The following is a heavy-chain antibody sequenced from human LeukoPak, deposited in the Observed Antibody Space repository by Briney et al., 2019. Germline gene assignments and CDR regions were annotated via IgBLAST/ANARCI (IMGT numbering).Heavy chain of an antibody. J-gene: IGHJ1*01. D-gene: IGHD6-13*01. CDR3: AKDRGAAVGYFQY. Sequence: PGGSLRLSCAASRFTFSDYGMRWVRQAPGKGLEWVATISYDGRHTFYGDSVKGRFTISRDNSMNTLYLQINSLITEDTGIYYCAKDRGAAVGYFQYWGQGTLVTVYS. CDR2: ISYDGRHT. V-gene: IGHV3-30*18. CDR1: RFTFSDYG.